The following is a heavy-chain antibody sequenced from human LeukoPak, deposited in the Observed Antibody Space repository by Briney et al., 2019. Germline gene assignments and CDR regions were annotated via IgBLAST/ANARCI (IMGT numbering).Heavy chain of an antibody. Sequence: SVKVSCKASGGTFSSYAISWVRQAPGQGLEWMGRIIPIFGTANYAQKFQGRVTITTDESTSTAYMELSSLRSEDTAVYYCARESRFFEWLLWDCWGQGTLVTVSS. V-gene: IGHV1-69*05. D-gene: IGHD3-3*01. J-gene: IGHJ4*02. CDR2: IIPIFGTA. CDR1: GGTFSSYA. CDR3: ARESRFFEWLLWDC.